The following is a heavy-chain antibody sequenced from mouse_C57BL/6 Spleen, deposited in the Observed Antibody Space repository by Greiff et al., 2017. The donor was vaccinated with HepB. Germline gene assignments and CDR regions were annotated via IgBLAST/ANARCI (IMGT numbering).Heavy chain of an antibody. CDR2: IDPSDSYT. J-gene: IGHJ1*03. D-gene: IGHD2-5*01. CDR3: ARGNYYSNPYWYFDV. Sequence: VQLQQPGAELVMPGASVKLSCKASGYTFTSYWMHWVKQRPGQGLEWIGEIDPSDSYTNYNQKFKGKSTLTVDKSSSTAYMRLSSLTSEDSAVYYCARGNYYSNPYWYFDVWGTGTTVTVSS. CDR1: GYTFTSYW. V-gene: IGHV1-69*01.